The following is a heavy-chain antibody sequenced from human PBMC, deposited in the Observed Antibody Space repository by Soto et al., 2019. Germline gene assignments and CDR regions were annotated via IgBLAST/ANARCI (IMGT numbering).Heavy chain of an antibody. Sequence: QVQLQQWGAGLLKPSETLSLTCAVYGGSFSGYYWSWIRQPPGKGLEWIGEINHSGSTNYNPSLKSRVTISVDTSKNQFSLKLSSVTAADTAVYYCARGPITMIVDREGNWVGYFDYWGQGTLVTVSS. CDR3: ARGPITMIVDREGNWVGYFDY. CDR2: INHSGST. CDR1: GGSFSGYY. V-gene: IGHV4-34*01. D-gene: IGHD3-22*01. J-gene: IGHJ4*02.